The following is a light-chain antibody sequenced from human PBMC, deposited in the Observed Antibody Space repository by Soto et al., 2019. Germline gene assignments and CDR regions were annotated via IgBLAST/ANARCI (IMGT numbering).Light chain of an antibody. CDR1: QSVTSS. J-gene: IGKJ1*01. CDR2: GAS. CDR3: QQYSTWRPT. V-gene: IGKV3-15*01. Sequence: VRTQSPDTMSVSPGESGTIYGQASQSVTSSLAWHQQRLGQAPRLLIYGASTRATGVPARFSGSGSGTVFTLTINSLQFEDFAVYYCQQYSTWRPTFGQGTKVDIK.